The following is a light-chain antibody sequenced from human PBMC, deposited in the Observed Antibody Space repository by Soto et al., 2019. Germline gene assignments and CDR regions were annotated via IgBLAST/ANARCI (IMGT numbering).Light chain of an antibody. CDR2: WAS. J-gene: IGKJ4*01. V-gene: IGKV4-1*01. CDR1: QSVLYSSNNKNY. Sequence: DIVMTQSPDSLAVSLGERATINCKSSQSVLYSSNNKNYLAWYQQKPGQPPKLLIYWASTRESGVPDRFSGSGSGTDFTLTISSLKAEDVAVYYCQQYYSTPLTFGGGNKVEIK. CDR3: QQYYSTPLT.